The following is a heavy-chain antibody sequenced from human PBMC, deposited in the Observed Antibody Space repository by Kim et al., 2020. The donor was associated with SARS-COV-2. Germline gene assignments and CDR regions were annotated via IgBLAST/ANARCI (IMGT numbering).Heavy chain of an antibody. CDR1: GGSISSYY. V-gene: IGHV4-59*08. D-gene: IGHD2-15*01. Sequence: SETLSLTCTVSGGSISSYYWSWIRQPPGKGLEWIGYIYYSVSTNYNPSLKSRVTISVDTSKNQFSLKLSSVTAADTAVYYCARQVGGGYFDLWGRGTLVT. J-gene: IGHJ2*01. CDR2: IYYSVST. CDR3: ARQVGGGYFDL.